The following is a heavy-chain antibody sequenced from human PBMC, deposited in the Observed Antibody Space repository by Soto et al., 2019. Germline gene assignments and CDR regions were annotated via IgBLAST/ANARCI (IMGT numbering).Heavy chain of an antibody. CDR1: GFTFSSYG. CDR2: IWYDGSNK. Sequence: VQLVESGGGVVQPGRSLRLSCAASGFTFSSYGMHWVRQAPGKGLEWVAVIWYDGSNKYYADSVKGRFTISRDNSKNTLYLQMTSLRAEDTAVYYCASGRRVPQWSRWYYFDYWGQGTLVTVSS. J-gene: IGHJ4*02. V-gene: IGHV3-33*01. D-gene: IGHD6-13*01. CDR3: ASGRRVPQWSRWYYFDY.